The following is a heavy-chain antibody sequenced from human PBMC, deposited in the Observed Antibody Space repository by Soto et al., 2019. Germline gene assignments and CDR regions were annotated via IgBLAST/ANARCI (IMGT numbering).Heavy chain of an antibody. CDR2: MNPNRGNT. CDR3: ARGGTTVTTFIDY. CDR1: GYTFTSYD. V-gene: IGHV1-8*01. J-gene: IGHJ4*02. Sequence: VQLVQSGAEVKKPGASVKVSCKASGYTFTSYDINWVRQATGQGLEWMGWMNPNRGNTGYEQKFQGRVTMTRNTSLSTAYMELSSLRSEDTAVYYGARGGTTVTTFIDYWGQGTLVTVSS. D-gene: IGHD4-17*01.